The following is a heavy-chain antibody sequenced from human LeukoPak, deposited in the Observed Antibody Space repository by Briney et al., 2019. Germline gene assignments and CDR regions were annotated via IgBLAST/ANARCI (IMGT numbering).Heavy chain of an antibody. CDR1: GYIFTGYY. Sequence: GASVKVSSKASGYIFTGYYMHWVRQAPGQGLEWMGWINPNSGGTNYAQKFQGRVTMTRDTSISTAYMELSRLRSDDTAVYYCARPYSSGWYWGFDYWGQGTLVTVSS. D-gene: IGHD6-19*01. CDR2: INPNSGGT. CDR3: ARPYSSGWYWGFDY. V-gene: IGHV1-2*02. J-gene: IGHJ4*02.